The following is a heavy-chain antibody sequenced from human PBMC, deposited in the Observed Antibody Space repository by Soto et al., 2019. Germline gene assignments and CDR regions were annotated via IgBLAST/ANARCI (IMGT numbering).Heavy chain of an antibody. J-gene: IGHJ6*02. CDR3: TTDYDFWSGYWSHYYGMDV. Sequence: GGSLRLSCAASGFTFSGSAMHWVRQASGKGLEWVGRIRSKANSYATAYAASVKGRFTISRDDSKNTAYLQMNSLKTEDTAVYYCTTDYDFWSGYWSHYYGMDVWGQGTTVTVSS. CDR2: IRSKANSYAT. V-gene: IGHV3-73*01. CDR1: GFTFSGSA. D-gene: IGHD3-3*01.